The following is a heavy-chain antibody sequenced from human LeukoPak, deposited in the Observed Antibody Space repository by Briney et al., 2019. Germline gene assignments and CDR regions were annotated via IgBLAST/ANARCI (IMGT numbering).Heavy chain of an antibody. Sequence: PGGSLRLSCAASGFTFITYTMNWVRQAPGKGLEWVSSISRSSNYIYYADSVKGRFTISRDNAKNSLYLQMNSLRAEDTAVYYCARIAYYDILTGPHAFDIWGQGTMVTVSS. CDR3: ARIAYYDILTGPHAFDI. V-gene: IGHV3-21*01. CDR1: GFTFITYT. CDR2: ISRSSNYI. J-gene: IGHJ3*02. D-gene: IGHD3-9*01.